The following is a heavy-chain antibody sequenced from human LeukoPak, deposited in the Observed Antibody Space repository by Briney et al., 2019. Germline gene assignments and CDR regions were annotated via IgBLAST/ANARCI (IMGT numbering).Heavy chain of an antibody. CDR3: ARWVQVARYYYMDV. D-gene: IGHD2-8*02. CDR2: IYYSGST. CDR1: GGSVSSYY. Sequence: SETLSLTCTVSGGSVSSYYWSWIRQPPGKGLEWIGYIYYSGSTNYNPSLKSRVTISVDTSKNQFSLKLSSVTAADTAVYYCARWVQVARYYYMDVWGKGTTVTVSS. V-gene: IGHV4-59*02. J-gene: IGHJ6*03.